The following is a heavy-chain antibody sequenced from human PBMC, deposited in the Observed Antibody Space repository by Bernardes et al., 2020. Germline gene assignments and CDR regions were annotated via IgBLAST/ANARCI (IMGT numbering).Heavy chain of an antibody. CDR3: ARGFSGSYHHPTGCQR. V-gene: IGHV1-8*01. D-gene: IGHD1-26*01. CDR1: GYTFTSYD. CDR2: MNPNSGNT. Sequence: ASVKVSCKASGYTFTSYDINWVRQATGQGLEWMGWMNPNSGNTGYAQKFQGRVTMTRNTSISTAYMELSSLRSEDTAVYYCARGFSGSYHHPTGCQRWGQGNLVAVIS. J-gene: IGHJ1*01.